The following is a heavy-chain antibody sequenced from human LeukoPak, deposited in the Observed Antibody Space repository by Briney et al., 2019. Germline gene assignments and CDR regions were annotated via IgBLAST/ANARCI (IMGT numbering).Heavy chain of an antibody. J-gene: IGHJ1*01. D-gene: IGHD2-2*01. CDR3: AKDPNYCSSTSCYPEYFQH. Sequence: GGSLRLSCAESGFTFSSYAMSWVRQAPGKGLGWVSAISGSGVSTYYADSLKGRFTISRDNSKHTLYLQMNSLRAEDTAVYYCAKDPNYCSSTSCYPEYFQHWGQGTLVTVSS. V-gene: IGHV3-23*01. CDR2: ISGSGVST. CDR1: GFTFSSYA.